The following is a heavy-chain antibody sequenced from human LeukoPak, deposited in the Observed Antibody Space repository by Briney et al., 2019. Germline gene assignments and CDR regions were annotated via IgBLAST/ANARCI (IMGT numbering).Heavy chain of an antibody. V-gene: IGHV3-74*01. CDR3: ARAGGPYSNRNQKNFDY. CDR2: INSDGSST. D-gene: IGHD1-14*01. CDR1: GFTFSSYA. Sequence: PGGSLRLSCAASGFTFSSYAMSWVRHAPGKGLVWVSRINSDGSSTSYADSVKGRFTISRDNAKNTLYLQMNSLRAEDTAVYYCARAGGPYSNRNQKNFDYWGQGTLVTVSS. J-gene: IGHJ4*02.